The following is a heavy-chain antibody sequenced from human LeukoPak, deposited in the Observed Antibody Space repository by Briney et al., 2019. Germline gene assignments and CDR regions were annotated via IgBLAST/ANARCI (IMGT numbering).Heavy chain of an antibody. Sequence: GGALRLCCGASGFAFSTYAMHRGRRAPAKGVEWVAIISYDANDKYYGDSVKGRFAISRDNSRNTLYLQMNSLRPEDAGVYYCAKDLSAGTVNPFFDSLGQGALVSVSS. V-gene: IGHV3-30*09. D-gene: IGHD4-17*01. CDR2: ISYDANDK. CDR1: GFAFSTYA. J-gene: IGHJ4*02. CDR3: AKDLSAGTVNPFFDS.